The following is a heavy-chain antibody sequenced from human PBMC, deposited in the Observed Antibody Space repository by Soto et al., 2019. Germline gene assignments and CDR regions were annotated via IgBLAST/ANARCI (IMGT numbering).Heavy chain of an antibody. CDR1: GFTFNAYW. CDR3: ASGSVAPGIDY. V-gene: IGHV3-74*01. CDR2: INTDGGGT. Sequence: EVQLVESGGGLFQPGGSLRLSCAASGFTFNAYWMHWVRQGPGKGLEWVSRINTDGGGTTYADSVKGRFTISRDNAENTLYLQMNSLRADDTALYYCASGSVAPGIDYWGQGTLVTVSS. D-gene: IGHD2-2*01. J-gene: IGHJ4*02.